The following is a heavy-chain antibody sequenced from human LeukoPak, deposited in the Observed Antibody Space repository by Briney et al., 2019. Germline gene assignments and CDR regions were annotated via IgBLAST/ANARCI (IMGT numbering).Heavy chain of an antibody. J-gene: IGHJ4*02. CDR3: AKGYYYDSSGMGY. V-gene: IGHV3-48*03. CDR1: GFTFSSYE. Sequence: GGSLRLSCAASGFTFSSYEMNWVRQAPGKGLEWVSYISSSGSTIYYADSVKGRFTISRDNAKNSLYLQMNSLRAEDTALYYCAKGYYYDSSGMGYWGQGTLVTVSS. D-gene: IGHD3-22*01. CDR2: ISSSGSTI.